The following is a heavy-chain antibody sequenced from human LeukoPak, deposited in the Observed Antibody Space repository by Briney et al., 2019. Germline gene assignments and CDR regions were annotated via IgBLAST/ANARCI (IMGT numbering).Heavy chain of an antibody. D-gene: IGHD6-19*01. CDR3: VKTRKGGGGGWKKNAY. Sequence: SETLSLTCTVSGSSVSNHWWIWIRQPAGKGLEWIGRISSRGYTNYNPSLKSRVAMSVDTSKNQFSLKLNSVTAADTAVYYCVKTRKGGGGGWKKNAYGGGGPLVTVPS. V-gene: IGHV4-4*07. CDR2: ISSRGYT. CDR1: GSSVSNHW. J-gene: IGHJ4*02.